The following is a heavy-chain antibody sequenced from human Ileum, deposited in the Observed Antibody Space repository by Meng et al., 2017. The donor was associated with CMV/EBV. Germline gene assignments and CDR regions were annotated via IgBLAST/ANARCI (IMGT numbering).Heavy chain of an antibody. CDR3: ARRLAGLGANFDH. Sequence: VSGGSVSSNSYYWGWFRQPPGKGLELIGSIYFSGSTYYNPSLESRVTLSVDTSKNQFSLKLTSVTAADTAVYFCARRLAGLGANFDHWGQGALVTV. CDR1: GGSVSSNSYY. J-gene: IGHJ4*02. D-gene: IGHD4/OR15-4a*01. V-gene: IGHV4-39*01. CDR2: IYFSGST.